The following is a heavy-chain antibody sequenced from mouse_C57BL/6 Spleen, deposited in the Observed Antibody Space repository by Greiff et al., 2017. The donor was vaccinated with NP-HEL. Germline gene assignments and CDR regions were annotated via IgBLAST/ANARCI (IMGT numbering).Heavy chain of an antibody. V-gene: IGHV1-15*01. J-gene: IGHJ1*03. CDR1: GYTFTDYE. CDR2: IDPETGGT. CDR3: TRDRNYGSSGDWYFDV. D-gene: IGHD1-1*01. Sequence: VQLQQSGAELVRPGASVTLSCKASGYTFTDYEMHWVKQTPVHGLEWIGAIDPETGGTAYNQKFKGKAILTADKSSSTAYMELRSLTSEDSAVYYCTRDRNYGSSGDWYFDVWGTGTTVTVSS.